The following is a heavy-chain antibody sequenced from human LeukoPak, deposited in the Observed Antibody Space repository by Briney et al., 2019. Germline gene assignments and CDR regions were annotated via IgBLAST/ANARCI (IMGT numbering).Heavy chain of an antibody. V-gene: IGHV5-51*01. Sequence: GESLKISCKGSGYSFTSYWIGWVRQMPGKGLEWMGIIYPGDSDTRYSPSFQGQVTISTDKSISTAYLQWSSLKASDTAMYYCARLTVVVTAIRQIDYWGQGTLVTVSS. CDR1: GYSFTSYW. CDR3: ARLTVVVTAIRQIDY. D-gene: IGHD2-21*02. CDR2: IYPGDSDT. J-gene: IGHJ4*02.